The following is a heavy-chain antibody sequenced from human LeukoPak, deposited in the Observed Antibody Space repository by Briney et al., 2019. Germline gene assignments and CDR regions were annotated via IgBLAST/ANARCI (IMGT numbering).Heavy chain of an antibody. J-gene: IGHJ4*02. CDR3: AKGLRNSGYPLCDY. D-gene: IGHD3-22*01. CDR2: LSGSGDTT. Sequence: PGGSLRLSCAASGFTFSSYAMNWVRQAPGKGLELVSALSGSGDTTYYADSVKGRFTISRDKSKYTLYLKMSSLRTEDMAVYYCAKGLRNSGYPLCDYWRREPRVSVST. V-gene: IGHV3-23*01. CDR1: GFTFSSYA.